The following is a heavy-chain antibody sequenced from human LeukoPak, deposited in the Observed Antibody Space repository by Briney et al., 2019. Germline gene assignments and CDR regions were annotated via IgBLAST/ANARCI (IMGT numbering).Heavy chain of an antibody. CDR1: GFTFSSFS. CDR3: ARDLTYCSGGTCYPDVFDI. Sequence: GGSLRLSCAASGFTFSSFSMNWVRQAPGKGLEWVSCISSSSGSTYYADSVKGRFTTSRDNAKNTLYLQMNSLRAEDTAVYYCARDLTYCSGGTCYPDVFDIWGQGTMVTVSS. CDR2: ISSSSGST. V-gene: IGHV3-48*04. J-gene: IGHJ3*02. D-gene: IGHD2-15*01.